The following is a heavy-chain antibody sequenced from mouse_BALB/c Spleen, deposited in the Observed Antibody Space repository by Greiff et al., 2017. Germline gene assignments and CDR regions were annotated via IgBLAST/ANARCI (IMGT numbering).Heavy chain of an antibody. D-gene: IGHD1-2*01. V-gene: IGHV5-6-4*01. CDR2: ISSGGSYT. CDR3: TSPSGGTATAMDY. J-gene: IGHJ4*01. Sequence: EVKLVESGGGLVKPGGSLKLSCAASGFTFSSYTMSWVRQTPEKRLEWVATISSGGSYTYYPDSVKGRFTISRDNAKNTLYLQMSSLKSEDTAMYYCTSPSGGTATAMDYWGQGTSVTVSS. CDR1: GFTFSSYT.